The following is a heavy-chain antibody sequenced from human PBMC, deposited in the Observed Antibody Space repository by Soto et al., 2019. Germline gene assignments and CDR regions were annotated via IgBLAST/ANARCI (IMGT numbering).Heavy chain of an antibody. CDR3: ARYDSSGYYWPYYYYGMDV. CDR1: GFTFSTYS. Sequence: GGSLRLSCAASGFTFSTYSMNWVRQAPGKGLEWVSSISSSSSYIYYADSVKGRFTISRDNAKNSLYLQMNSLRAEDTAVYYCARYDSSGYYWPYYYYGMDVWGQGTTVTV. J-gene: IGHJ6*02. D-gene: IGHD3-22*01. CDR2: ISSSSSYI. V-gene: IGHV3-21*01.